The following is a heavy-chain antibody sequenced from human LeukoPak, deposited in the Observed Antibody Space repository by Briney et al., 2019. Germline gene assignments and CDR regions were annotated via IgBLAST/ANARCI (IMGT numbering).Heavy chain of an antibody. V-gene: IGHV1-18*01. D-gene: IGHD6-13*01. Sequence: ASVKVSCKASGYTFTIYGISWVRQAPGQGLEWMGWISGYNGNTDCAHKLQGRVTMTTDTSTSTAYMELRSLRSDDTAVYYCARDGDGYTVGFDYWGQGTLVTVSS. CDR2: ISGYNGNT. CDR3: ARDGDGYTVGFDY. J-gene: IGHJ4*02. CDR1: GYTFTIYG.